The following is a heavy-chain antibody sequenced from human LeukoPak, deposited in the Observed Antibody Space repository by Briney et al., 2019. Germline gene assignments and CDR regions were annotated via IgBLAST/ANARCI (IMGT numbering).Heavy chain of an antibody. D-gene: IGHD1-14*01. CDR3: AKCPGPYHSYCRNWFDP. V-gene: IGHV3-23*01. J-gene: IGHJ5*02. CDR2: ISRSGGAT. CDR1: GFTFSDSA. Sequence: GGSLRLSCAASGFTFSDSAMTWVRHIPGKGLDWVSAISRSGGATYYADSVKGRFTISRDNSKNTVYLQMNSLRVEDTAVYFCAKCPGPYHSYCRNWFDPWGQGTLVTVSS.